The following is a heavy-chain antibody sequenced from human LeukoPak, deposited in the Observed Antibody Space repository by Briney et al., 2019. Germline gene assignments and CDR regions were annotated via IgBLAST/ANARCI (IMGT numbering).Heavy chain of an antibody. J-gene: IGHJ6*03. Sequence: GASVKVSCKASGGTFTSYAISWVRQAPGQGLEWMGWMNPNSGNTGYAQKFQGRVTITRNTSISTAYMELSSLRSEDTAVYYCARVFKDIVVVPAAQFRSLYYYYMDVWGKGTTVTVSS. CDR2: MNPNSGNT. V-gene: IGHV1-8*03. D-gene: IGHD2-2*01. CDR1: GGTFTSYA. CDR3: ARVFKDIVVVPAAQFRSLYYYYMDV.